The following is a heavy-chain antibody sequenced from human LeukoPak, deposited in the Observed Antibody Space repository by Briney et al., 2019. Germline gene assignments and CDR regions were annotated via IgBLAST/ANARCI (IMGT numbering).Heavy chain of an antibody. CDR2: ISHDGII. V-gene: IGHV3-74*01. CDR3: ARDWVYKIDY. CDR1: GFTFSSYV. D-gene: IGHD1-1*01. Sequence: GGSLRLSCETAGFTFSSYVMHWVRRTPGKGLVWVSRISHDGIISYADSVKGRFTISRDNAKNTLILQMNNLRVEDTAVYYCARDWVYKIDYWGRGTLVTVSS. J-gene: IGHJ4*02.